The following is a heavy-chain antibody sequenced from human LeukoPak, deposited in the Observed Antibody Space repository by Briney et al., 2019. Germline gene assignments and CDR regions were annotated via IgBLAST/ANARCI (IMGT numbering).Heavy chain of an antibody. D-gene: IGHD6-13*01. CDR1: GGPIYRHY. Sequence: SETLSLTCTVSGGPIYRHYWSWIRQPPGKGLERVGYVFYPGSNNYNPSLKSRVTMSLDTSRDQFSLSLTSVTAADTAIYYCASRPAGSTWYGVFDYWSQGTLVTVSS. J-gene: IGHJ4*02. V-gene: IGHV4-59*11. CDR2: VFYPGSN. CDR3: ASRPAGSTWYGVFDY.